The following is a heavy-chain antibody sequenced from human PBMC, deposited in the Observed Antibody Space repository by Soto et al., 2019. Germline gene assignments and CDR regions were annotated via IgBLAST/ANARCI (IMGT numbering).Heavy chain of an antibody. CDR3: ARGQSSLLLDC. CDR1: GGSFSGYY. V-gene: IGHV4-34*01. D-gene: IGHD2-8*02. CDR2: INHSGST. Sequence: QVQLQQWGAGLLKPSETLSLTCAVYGGSFSGYYWSWIRQPPGKGLEWIGEINHSGSTNYNPSLKRRCHISVDNTKNQFSLKLSSVTAADTAVYYCARGQSSLLLDCWGQGVLVTVSS. J-gene: IGHJ4*02.